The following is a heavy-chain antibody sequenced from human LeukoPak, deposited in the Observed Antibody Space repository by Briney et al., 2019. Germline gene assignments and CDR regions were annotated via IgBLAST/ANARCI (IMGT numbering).Heavy chain of an antibody. Sequence: GGSLRLSCAASGFTFSSYSMNWVRQAPGKGLEWVSSISSSSSYIYYADSVKGRFTISRDNAKNSLNLQMNSLRAGDTAVYYCARGHSSSWRWFDPWGQGTLVTVSS. CDR1: GFTFSSYS. CDR3: ARGHSSSWRWFDP. J-gene: IGHJ5*02. CDR2: ISSSSSYI. D-gene: IGHD6-13*01. V-gene: IGHV3-21*01.